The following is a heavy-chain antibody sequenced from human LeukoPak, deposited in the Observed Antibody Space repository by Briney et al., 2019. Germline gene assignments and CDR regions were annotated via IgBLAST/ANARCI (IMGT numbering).Heavy chain of an antibody. CDR1: GFTVSRYY. CDR3: ARGLDY. CDR2: VYSGGST. Sequence: GGSLRLSCAASGFTVSRYYISWVRQAPGKGLEWVSVVYSGGSTYYADSVKGRFTISRNNSKNTVFLQMNSLRAEDTAVYYCARGLDYWGQGTLVTVAS. V-gene: IGHV3-66*01. J-gene: IGHJ4*02.